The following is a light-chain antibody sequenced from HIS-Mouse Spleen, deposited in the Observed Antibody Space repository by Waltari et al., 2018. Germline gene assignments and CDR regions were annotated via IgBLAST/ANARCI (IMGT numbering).Light chain of an antibody. J-gene: IGLJ3*02. CDR3: CSYAGSSTFGV. Sequence: QSALTQPASVSGSPGQSITISCTGTSSDVGSYNLVSWYQQHRGKAPKLMTYEGSKRPSWLSNRFSGSKSGNTASLTISGLQAEDEADYYCCSYAGSSTFGVFGGGTKLTVL. CDR2: EGS. V-gene: IGLV2-23*03. CDR1: SSDVGSYNL.